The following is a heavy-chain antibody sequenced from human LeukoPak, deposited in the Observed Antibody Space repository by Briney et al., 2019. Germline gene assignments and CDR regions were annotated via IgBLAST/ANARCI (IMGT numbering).Heavy chain of an antibody. CDR1: GYTFTGYY. CDR2: ISPNSGGT. V-gene: IGHV1-2*02. Sequence: ASVKVSCKASGYTFTGYYMHWVRQAPGQGLEWMGWISPNSGGTNYAQKFQGRVTMTRDTSISTAYMELSRLRSDDTAVYYCARGNFEYSSSSETYGWFDPWGQGTLVTVSS. J-gene: IGHJ5*02. D-gene: IGHD6-6*01. CDR3: ARGNFEYSSSSETYGWFDP.